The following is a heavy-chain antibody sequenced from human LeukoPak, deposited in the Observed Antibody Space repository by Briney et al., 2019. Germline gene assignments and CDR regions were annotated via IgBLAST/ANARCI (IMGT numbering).Heavy chain of an antibody. CDR2: IYYSGIT. V-gene: IGHV4-59*01. CDR3: ARIANYYGSGSYPY. Sequence: PSETLSPTCTVSGGSISSYYWSWIRQPPGKGLEGIGYIYYSGITNYNSSLKRRVTISVDTSKNQFSLKLSSVTAADTAVYYCARIANYYGSGSYPYWGQGTLVTVSS. D-gene: IGHD3-10*01. J-gene: IGHJ4*02. CDR1: GGSISSYY.